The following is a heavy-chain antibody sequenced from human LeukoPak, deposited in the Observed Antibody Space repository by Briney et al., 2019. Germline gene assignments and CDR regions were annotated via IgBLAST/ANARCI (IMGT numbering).Heavy chain of an antibody. CDR1: GFTFSTYW. J-gene: IGHJ4*02. Sequence: GGSLRLSCAASGFTFSTYWMTWVRQAPGKGLEWVANIKLDGGEKYYVGSVKGRFTISRDNAKNSLYLQMNSLRAGDTAVYYCARGYGRGVVDYWGQGTLVTVSS. V-gene: IGHV3-7*01. D-gene: IGHD4-17*01. CDR2: IKLDGGEK. CDR3: ARGYGRGVVDY.